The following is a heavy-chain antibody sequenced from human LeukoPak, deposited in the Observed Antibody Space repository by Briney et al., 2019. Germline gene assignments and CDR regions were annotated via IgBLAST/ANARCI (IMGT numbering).Heavy chain of an antibody. Sequence: PGGSLRLSCAVSGFTFSSYSMNWVRQAPGKGLEWVSYIRGGSNMIYYADSVRGRFTISRDNAKNSLYLQMTSLTAEDTAVYYCASSRCLSTNRYGGIDQWGQGTLVTVSS. CDR1: GFTFSSYS. CDR2: IRGGSNMI. D-gene: IGHD4-17*01. V-gene: IGHV3-48*04. J-gene: IGHJ4*02. CDR3: ASSRCLSTNRYGGIDQ.